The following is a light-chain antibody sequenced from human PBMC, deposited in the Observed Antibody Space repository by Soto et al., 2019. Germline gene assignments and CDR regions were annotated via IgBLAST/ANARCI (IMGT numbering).Light chain of an antibody. J-gene: IGKJ5*01. CDR3: QQYNNWPIT. V-gene: IGKV3-20*01. CDR2: GAS. Sequence: EIVLTQSPGTLSLSPGERATLSCRASQSVSSSYLAWYQQKPGQAPRLLIYGASSRATGILDRFSGSGSGTDFTLTISSLQSEDFAVYFCQQYNNWPITFGQGTRLENK. CDR1: QSVSSSY.